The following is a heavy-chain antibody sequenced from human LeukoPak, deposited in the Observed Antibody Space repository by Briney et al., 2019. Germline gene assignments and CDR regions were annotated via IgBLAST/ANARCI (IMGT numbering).Heavy chain of an antibody. CDR2: IYHSGST. CDR1: GGSISSSNW. V-gene: IGHV4-4*02. J-gene: IGHJ4*02. CDR3: ASRAPRDNYNRYLPIDY. Sequence: SGTLSLTCAVSGGSISSSNWWSWVRQPPGKGLEWIGEIYHSGSTNYKPSLKSRATISVDKSKNQFSLKLSSVTAADTAVYYCASRAPRDNYNRYLPIDYWGQGTLVTVSS. D-gene: IGHD3-22*01.